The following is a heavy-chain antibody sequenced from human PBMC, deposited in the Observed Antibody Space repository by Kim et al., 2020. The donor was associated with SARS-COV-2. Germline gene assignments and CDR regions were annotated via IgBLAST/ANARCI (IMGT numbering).Heavy chain of an antibody. J-gene: IGHJ6*02. CDR3: AKDLRSGGSCHGGCYGMDV. D-gene: IGHD2-15*01. Sequence: GRFTTSRDNSKNTLYLQMNSLRAEDTAVYYCAKDLRSGGSCHGGCYGMDVWGQGTTVTVSS. V-gene: IGHV3-23*01.